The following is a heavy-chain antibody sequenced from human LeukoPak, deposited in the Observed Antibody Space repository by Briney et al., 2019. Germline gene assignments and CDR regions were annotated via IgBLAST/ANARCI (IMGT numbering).Heavy chain of an antibody. J-gene: IGHJ4*02. CDR2: ISNGASNK. CDR3: AKDLGGIMVFLGLDY. V-gene: IGHV3-30*18. Sequence: GGSLRLSCAASGFAFSSYGMHWVRQAPGKGLEWVAVISNGASNKYYADSVKGRFTISRDNSKTTLYLQMNSLRAEDTAVYYCAKDLGGIMVFLGLDYWGQGTLVTVSS. CDR1: GFAFSSYG. D-gene: IGHD1-26*01.